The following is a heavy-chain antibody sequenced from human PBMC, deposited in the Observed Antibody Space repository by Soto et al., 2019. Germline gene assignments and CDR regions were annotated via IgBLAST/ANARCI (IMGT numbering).Heavy chain of an antibody. CDR3: AGDTYGMDV. J-gene: IGHJ6*02. Sequence: QVQLQESGPGLVKPSETLSLTCTVSGDSINNYYCNWVRQRPGKGLEWSGSIHYSGTTHYNPSLESRVIISADKATNHFSLRVTSVTAADTAVYYYAGDTYGMDVWGQGTTVTVSS. CDR1: GDSINNYY. CDR2: IHYSGTT. V-gene: IGHV4-59*01.